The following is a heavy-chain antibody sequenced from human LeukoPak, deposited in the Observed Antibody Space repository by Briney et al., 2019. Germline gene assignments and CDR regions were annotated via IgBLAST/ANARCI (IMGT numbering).Heavy chain of an antibody. CDR1: GGTFSFYA. Sequence: SVKVSCMASGGTFSFYAINWVRQAPGQGLEWMGRIIPIPGMAYYAQKFQGRVTITADSSTSTAYMEVSSLRSDDTAVYDCARAVVVVRGHMVYFDHWGQGTLVTVSS. CDR3: ARAVVVVRGHMVYFDH. CDR2: IIPIPGMA. D-gene: IGHD3-10*01. J-gene: IGHJ4*02. V-gene: IGHV1-69*04.